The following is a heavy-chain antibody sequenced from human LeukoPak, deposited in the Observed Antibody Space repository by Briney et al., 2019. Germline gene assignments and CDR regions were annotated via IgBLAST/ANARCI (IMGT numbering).Heavy chain of an antibody. J-gene: IGHJ1*01. V-gene: IGHV3-74*01. CDR2: VNSDGSWT. CDR3: VSFYETN. D-gene: IGHD2-2*01. CDR1: GNYW. Sequence: GGSLRLSCAASGNYWMHWVRQAPGKGLVWVSHVNSDGSWTSHADSVKGRFTISKDNAKNKVYLQMNNLRTEDTAVYYCVSFYETNWGRGTLVTVSS.